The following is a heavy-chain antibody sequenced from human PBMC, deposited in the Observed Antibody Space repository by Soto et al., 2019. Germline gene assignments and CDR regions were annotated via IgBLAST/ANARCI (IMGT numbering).Heavy chain of an antibody. CDR3: ARGPGSWYYYYMDV. J-gene: IGHJ6*03. CDR2: IFNSGNMI. D-gene: IGHD6-13*01. Sequence: GGSQRLSCAASGFTFSDYYMSWIRQAPGKGLEWVAYIFNSGNMIFYADSVKGRVTMTRNTSISTAYMELSSLRSEDTAVYYCARGPGSWYYYYMDVWGKGTTVTVSS. CDR1: GFTFSDYY. V-gene: IGHV3-11*01.